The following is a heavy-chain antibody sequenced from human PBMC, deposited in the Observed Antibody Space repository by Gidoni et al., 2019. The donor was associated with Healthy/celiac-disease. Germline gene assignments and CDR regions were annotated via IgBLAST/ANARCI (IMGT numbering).Heavy chain of an antibody. J-gene: IGHJ2*01. Sequence: EVQLVESGGGLVQPGGSLRLSCAASGFTFSSYWMSWVRQAPGKGLEWVANIKQDGSEKYYVDSVKGRFTISRDNAKNSLYLQMNSLRAEDTAVYYCARDRDSYGPYWYFDLWGRGTLVTVSS. CDR1: GFTFSSYW. V-gene: IGHV3-7*01. CDR2: IKQDGSEK. D-gene: IGHD5-18*01. CDR3: ARDRDSYGPYWYFDL.